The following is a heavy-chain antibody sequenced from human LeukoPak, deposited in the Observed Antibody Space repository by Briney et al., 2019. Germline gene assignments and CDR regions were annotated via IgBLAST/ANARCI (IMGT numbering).Heavy chain of an antibody. CDR2: ISSSSHYI. D-gene: IGHD3-10*01. J-gene: IGHJ6*02. V-gene: IGHV3-21*01. CDR1: GFTFSASS. Sequence: GGSLRLSCAASGFTFSASSMNWVRQAPGKGLEWVSSISSSSHYIFYADSLKGRFTISRDNAKNSLYLQMNSLRAEDTAVYYCARGFGRFGELYEHYYHLMDAWGQGTTVTVSS. CDR3: ARGFGRFGELYEHYYHLMDA.